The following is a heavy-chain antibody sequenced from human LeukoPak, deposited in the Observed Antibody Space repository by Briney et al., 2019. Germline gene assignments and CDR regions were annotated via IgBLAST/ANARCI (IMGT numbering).Heavy chain of an antibody. CDR3: ARKVLSSVFHTFDF. CDR2: ISSSSSYI. J-gene: IGHJ3*01. CDR1: GFTFSSYW. V-gene: IGHV3-21*01. Sequence: GGSLRLSCAASGFTFSSYWMSWVRQAPGKGLEWVSSISSSSSYISSADSVKGRFTISRDNAKNSLYLQMNSLRAEDTAVYFCARKVLSSVFHTFDFWGQGTMVTVSS. D-gene: IGHD3-22*01.